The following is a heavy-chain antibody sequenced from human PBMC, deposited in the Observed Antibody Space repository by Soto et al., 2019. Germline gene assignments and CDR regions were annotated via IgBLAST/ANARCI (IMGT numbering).Heavy chain of an antibody. CDR1: GGTFSSYT. CDR2: IIPILGIA. CDR3: ATSVVYDACDI. V-gene: IGHV1-69*02. D-gene: IGHD2-8*02. J-gene: IGHJ3*02. Sequence: QVQLVQSGAAVKKPGSSVKVSCKASGGTFSSYTISWVRQAPGQGLEWMGRIIPILGIANYAPKFQGRVTITADKSTSTAYMELISLRSEETAVYSCATSVVYDACDIWGQGAMVAVSS.